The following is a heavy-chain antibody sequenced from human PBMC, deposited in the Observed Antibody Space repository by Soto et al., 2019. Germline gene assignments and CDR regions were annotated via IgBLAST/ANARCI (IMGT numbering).Heavy chain of an antibody. CDR2: TNQDGSEK. CDR3: SGGVGDAI. J-gene: IGHJ4*02. V-gene: IGHV3-7*04. Sequence: EDQLVESGGGLVQPGGSLRLTCAVSGFSFRSDWMNWVRQAPGKGLEWVAHTNQDGSEKYYLDSVKGRFTIFRDNGKNCLYLKMNSLRAEDTAVYYCSGGVGDAIWGQGTLVTVSS. D-gene: IGHD1-26*01. CDR1: GFSFRSDW.